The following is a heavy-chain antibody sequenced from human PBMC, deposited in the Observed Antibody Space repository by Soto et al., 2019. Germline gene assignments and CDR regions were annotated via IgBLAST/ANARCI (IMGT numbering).Heavy chain of an antibody. Sequence: SETLSLTCTVSGGSISSYYWSWIRQPPGKGLEWIGYIYYSGSTNYNPSLKSRVTISVDTSKNQFSLKLSSVTAADTAVYYCARHNVRWFGELGGIDYWGQGTLVTVSS. V-gene: IGHV4-59*08. CDR1: GGSISSYY. CDR2: IYYSGST. J-gene: IGHJ4*02. CDR3: ARHNVRWFGELGGIDY. D-gene: IGHD3-10*01.